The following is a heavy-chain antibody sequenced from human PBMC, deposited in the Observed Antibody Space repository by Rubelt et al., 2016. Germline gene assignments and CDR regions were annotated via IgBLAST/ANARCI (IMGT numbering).Heavy chain of an antibody. V-gene: IGHV4-30-4*07. Sequence: GSISSGGYSWSWIRQPPGKGLEWIGYIYYSGSTYYNPSLKSRVTISVDTSKNQFSLKLSSVTAADTAVYYCARHIYGDGDHWGQGTLVTVSS. D-gene: IGHD4-17*01. CDR3: ARHIYGDGDH. J-gene: IGHJ4*02. CDR1: GSISSGGYS. CDR2: IYYSGST.